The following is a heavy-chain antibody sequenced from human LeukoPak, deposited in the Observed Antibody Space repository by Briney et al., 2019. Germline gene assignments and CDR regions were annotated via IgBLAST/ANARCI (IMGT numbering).Heavy chain of an antibody. CDR2: IIPIFGTA. D-gene: IGHD6-6*01. Sequence: ASVKVSCKASGGTFSSYAISWVRQAPGQGLEWMGGIIPIFGTANYAQKFQGRVTITTDESTSTAYMELSSLRSEDTAVYYCAGDLIAARLSPRWRFDYWGQGTLVTVSS. CDR3: AGDLIAARLSPRWRFDY. J-gene: IGHJ4*02. CDR1: GGTFSSYA. V-gene: IGHV1-69*05.